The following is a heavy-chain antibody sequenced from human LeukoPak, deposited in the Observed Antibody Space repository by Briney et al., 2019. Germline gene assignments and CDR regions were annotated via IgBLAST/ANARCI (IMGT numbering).Heavy chain of an antibody. V-gene: IGHV7-4-1*02. CDR1: GYTFTNYP. CDR3: ARDTYCTGGRCYSRVGY. D-gene: IGHD2-15*01. Sequence: AASVKVSFKASGYTFTNYPMNWVRPAPGQGLEWMGWINTNTGNPMYARGFTERFVFSWDTSVTTAYLQINSLKPEDTAVYFCARDTYCTGGRCYSRVGYWGQGTVVTVSS. CDR2: INTNTGNP. J-gene: IGHJ4*02.